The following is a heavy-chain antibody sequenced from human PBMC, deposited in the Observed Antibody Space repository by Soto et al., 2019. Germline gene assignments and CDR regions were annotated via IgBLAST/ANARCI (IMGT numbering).Heavy chain of an antibody. CDR3: VREVGVGATSRFDY. CDR1: GDSISTSSFY. D-gene: IGHD1-26*01. V-gene: IGHV4-39*02. Sequence: PSETLSLTCSVSGDSISTSSFYWGWIRQPPGKGLEWIASISKTGSIDYNPSLRSRVTMSSDTSKNQVSLRLTSVTAADTAVFYCVREVGVGATSRFDYWGHGTLVTVSS. J-gene: IGHJ4*01. CDR2: ISKTGSI.